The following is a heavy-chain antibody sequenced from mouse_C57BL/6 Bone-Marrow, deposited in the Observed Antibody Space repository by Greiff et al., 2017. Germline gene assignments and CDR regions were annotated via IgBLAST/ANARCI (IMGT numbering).Heavy chain of an antibody. Sequence: QVQLQQPGAELVKPGASVKLSCKASGYTFTSYWMHWVKQRPGQGLEWIGMIHPNSGSTNYNEKFKSKATLTVDKSSSTAYMQLSSLTSEDSAVYYGARGDYYDDDFDDWGRGTTVTVSS. CDR3: ARGDYYDDDFDD. D-gene: IGHD2-4*01. CDR1: GYTFTSYW. V-gene: IGHV1-64*01. J-gene: IGHJ1*03. CDR2: IHPNSGST.